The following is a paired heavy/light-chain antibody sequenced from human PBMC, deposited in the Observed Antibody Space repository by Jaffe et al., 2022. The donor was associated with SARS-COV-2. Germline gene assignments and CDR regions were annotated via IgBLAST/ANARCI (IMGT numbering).Heavy chain of an antibody. CDR3: ARAYSYGPFDY. CDR2: TGGSGGDT. Sequence: EVQLLESGGGLVQPGGSLRLSCAASGFTFSNYAMTWVRQAPGKGLEWVSGTGGSGGDTYYADSVKGRFTISRDDSKSTLYLQMNSLRAEDTAVYYCARAYSYGPFDYWGQGTLVTVSS. V-gene: IGHV3-23*01. CDR1: GFTFSNYA. J-gene: IGHJ4*02. D-gene: IGHD5-18*01.
Light chain of an antibody. CDR1: SSNIGSNI. CDR2: GSN. V-gene: IGLV1-44*01. CDR3: ASWDDSLKGWV. Sequence: QSVLTQAPSASGTPGQRVTISCSGSSSNIGSNIVNWYQHLPGTAPKLLVYGSNQRPSGVTDRFSGSKSGTSASLAISGLQSEDEADYYCASWDDSLKGWVFGGGTKLTVL. J-gene: IGLJ3*02.